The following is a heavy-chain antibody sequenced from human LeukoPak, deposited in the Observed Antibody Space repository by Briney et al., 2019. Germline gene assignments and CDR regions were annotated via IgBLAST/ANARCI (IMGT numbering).Heavy chain of an antibody. CDR2: INHSGST. V-gene: IGHV4-34*01. J-gene: IGHJ3*02. CDR1: GGSFSGYY. Sequence: PSETLSLTCAVYGGSFSGYYWSWIRHPPGKGLEWIGEINHSGSTNHNPSLTSRVNIPVDTSQNKFSLQLSSVMAPAQAGYSCPRGPRYYDIYTGYYSHNYAFDIWGQGTMVTVSS. D-gene: IGHD3-9*01. CDR3: PRGPRYYDIYTGYYSHNYAFDI.